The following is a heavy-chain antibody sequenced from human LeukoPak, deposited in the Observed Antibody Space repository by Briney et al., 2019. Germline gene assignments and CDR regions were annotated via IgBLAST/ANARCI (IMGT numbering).Heavy chain of an antibody. CDR1: GGTFSSYA. V-gene: IGHV1-69*13. D-gene: IGHD2-2*01. CDR3: ARGRSWGYCSSTSCSYLGSY. CDR2: IIPIFGTA. J-gene: IGHJ4*02. Sequence: SVKVSCKASGGTFSSYAISWVRQAPGQGLEWMGGIIPIFGTANYAQKFQGRVTITADESTSTAYMELSSLRSEDTAVYYCARGRSWGYCSSTSCSYLGSYWGQGTLVTVSS.